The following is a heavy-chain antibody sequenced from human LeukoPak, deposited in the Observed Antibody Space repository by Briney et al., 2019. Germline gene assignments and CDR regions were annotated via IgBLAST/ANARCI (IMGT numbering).Heavy chain of an antibody. D-gene: IGHD2-15*01. J-gene: IGHJ4*02. V-gene: IGHV1-2*02. CDR1: GYTFTGYC. CDR2: INPSGGVT. CDR3: ARRYCSGISCYPDY. Sequence: ASVRVSCKASGYTFTGYCIHWVRQAPGQGLEWMGWINPSGGVTKYAQKFQGRVTMTRDTSISTAYMELSRLTSDDTAVYFRARRYCSGISCYPDYWGQGTLVTVSS.